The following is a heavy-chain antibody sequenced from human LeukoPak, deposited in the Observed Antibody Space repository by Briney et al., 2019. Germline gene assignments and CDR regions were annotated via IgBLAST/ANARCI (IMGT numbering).Heavy chain of an antibody. Sequence: PSETLSLTCAVYGVSFSGYYWSWIRQPPGKGLEWIGEINHSGSTNYNPSLKSRVTISVDTSKNQFSLKLSSVTAADTAVYYCARGLGSSFGNWFDPWGQGTLVTVSS. J-gene: IGHJ5*02. CDR2: INHSGST. D-gene: IGHD3-16*01. CDR1: GVSFSGYY. CDR3: ARGLGSSFGNWFDP. V-gene: IGHV4-34*01.